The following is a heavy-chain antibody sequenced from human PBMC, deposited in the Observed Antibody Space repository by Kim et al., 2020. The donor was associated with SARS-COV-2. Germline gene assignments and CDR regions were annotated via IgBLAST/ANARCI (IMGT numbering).Heavy chain of an antibody. V-gene: IGHV4-59*01. CDR3: ARGVVGATIGAHGFDP. CDR2: IYYSGST. D-gene: IGHD1-26*01. CDR1: GGSIRNYY. Sequence: SETLSLTCTVSGGSIRNYYWSWIRQPPGKGLEWIGYIYYSGSTNYNPSLKSRVTISVDTSKNQFSLRLSSVTAADTAVYHCARGVVGATIGAHGFDPWGQGTLVTVSA. J-gene: IGHJ5*02.